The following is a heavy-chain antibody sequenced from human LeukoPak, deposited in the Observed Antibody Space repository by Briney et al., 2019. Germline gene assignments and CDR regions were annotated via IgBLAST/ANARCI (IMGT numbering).Heavy chain of an antibody. J-gene: IGHJ3*02. CDR3: ARSSGLRGYSYGSAFDI. CDR1: GYTFTSYY. CDR2: INPSGGST. D-gene: IGHD5-18*01. V-gene: IGHV1-46*01. Sequence: SVKVSCKASGYTFTSYYMHWVRQAPGQGLEWMGIINPSGGSTSYAQKFQGRVTMTRDMSTSTVYMELSSLRSEDTAVYYCARSSGLRGYSYGSAFDIWGQGTMVTVSS.